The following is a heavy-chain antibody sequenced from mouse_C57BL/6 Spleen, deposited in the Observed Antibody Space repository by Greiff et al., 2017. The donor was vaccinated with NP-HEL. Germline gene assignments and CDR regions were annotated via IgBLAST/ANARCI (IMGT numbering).Heavy chain of an antibody. J-gene: IGHJ4*01. CDR2: INPNNGGT. V-gene: IGHV1-26*01. CDR1: GYTFTDYY. CDR3: ARSLYDYDSDYAMDH. D-gene: IGHD2-4*01. Sequence: EVQLQQSGPELVKPGASVKISCKASGYTFTDYYMNWVKQSHGKSLEWIGDINPNNGGTSYNQKFKGKATLTVDKSSSTAYMELRSLTSEDSAVYYCARSLYDYDSDYAMDHWGQGTSVTVSS.